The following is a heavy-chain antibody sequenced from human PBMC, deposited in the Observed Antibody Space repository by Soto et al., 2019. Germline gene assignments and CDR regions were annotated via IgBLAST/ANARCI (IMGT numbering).Heavy chain of an antibody. V-gene: IGHV3-9*01. CDR3: TRGGADAFWGGGRCYVDY. D-gene: IGHD2-15*01. J-gene: IGHJ4*02. Sequence: EVQLVESGGGLVQPGRSLRLSCAASGFTFDDFAMHWVRRVPGKGLEWVSSITWNSNVIGYADSVKGRFTISRDNAKNSMYLYMTSLRAEDTAFYYCTRGGADAFWGGGRCYVDYGGQGTLVTVSS. CDR1: GFTFDDFA. CDR2: ITWNSNVI.